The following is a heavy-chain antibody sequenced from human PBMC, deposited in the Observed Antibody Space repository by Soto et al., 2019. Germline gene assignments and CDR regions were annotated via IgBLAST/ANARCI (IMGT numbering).Heavy chain of an antibody. CDR3: ARGELPPYSSSSVRSLDY. CDR1: GGSISSGGYY. CDR2: IYYSGST. J-gene: IGHJ4*02. Sequence: PSETLSLTCTVSGGSISSGGYYWSWIRQHPGKGLEWIGYIYYSGSTYYNPSLKSRVTISVDTSKNQFSLKLSSVTAADTAVYYCARGELPPYSSSSVRSLDYWGQGTLVTVSS. V-gene: IGHV4-31*03. D-gene: IGHD6-6*01.